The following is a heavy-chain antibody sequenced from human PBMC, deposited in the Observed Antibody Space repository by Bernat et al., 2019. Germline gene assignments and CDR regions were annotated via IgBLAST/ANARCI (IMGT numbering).Heavy chain of an antibody. Sequence: QVQLVQSGAEVKKPGASVKVSCKASGYTFTGYYMHWVRQAPGQGLEWMGWINPNSGGTNYAQKFQGWVTMTRDTSSSTAYMELSRLRSDDTAVYYCARDLSYSSSWGEYYFDYWGQGTLVTVSS. V-gene: IGHV1-2*04. CDR3: ARDLSYSSSWGEYYFDY. J-gene: IGHJ4*02. D-gene: IGHD6-6*01. CDR1: GYTFTGYY. CDR2: INPNSGGT.